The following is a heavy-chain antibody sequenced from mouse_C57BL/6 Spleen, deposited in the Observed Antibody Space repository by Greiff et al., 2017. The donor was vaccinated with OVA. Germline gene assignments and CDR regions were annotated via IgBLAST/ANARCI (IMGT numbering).Heavy chain of an antibody. D-gene: IGHD1-1*01. Sequence: QQPGAELVMPGASVKLSCKASGYTFTSYWMHWVKQRPGQGLEWIGEIDPSDSYTNYNQKFKGKSTLTVDKSSSTAYMQLSSLTSEDSAVYYCARAFITQGYFDVWGTGTTVTVSS. CDR3: ARAFITQGYFDV. J-gene: IGHJ1*03. V-gene: IGHV1-69*01. CDR1: GYTFTSYW. CDR2: IDPSDSYT.